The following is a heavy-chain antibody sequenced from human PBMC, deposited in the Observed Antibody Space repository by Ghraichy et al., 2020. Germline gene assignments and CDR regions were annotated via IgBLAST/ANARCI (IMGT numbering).Heavy chain of an antibody. J-gene: IGHJ4*02. CDR2: VYYSGNA. CDR3: AGLPRVTPILFYFDD. Sequence: SETLSLTCTVSGGSINTNTFYWGWIRQPPGKGLEWIGSVYYSGNAYYNPSLKSRVTISIDTSKNQFSLKLTSVTAADTATYYCAGLPRVTPILFYFDDWGQGTLVTVSS. V-gene: IGHV4-39*01. CDR1: GGSINTNTFY. D-gene: IGHD2-21*02.